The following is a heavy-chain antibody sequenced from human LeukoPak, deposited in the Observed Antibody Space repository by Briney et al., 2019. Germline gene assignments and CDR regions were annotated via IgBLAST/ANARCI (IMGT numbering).Heavy chain of an antibody. CDR3: AKNQLSTYYYYSYMDV. V-gene: IGHV3-23*01. CDR1: GFTFSSYP. J-gene: IGHJ6*03. D-gene: IGHD2-2*01. CDR2: ISNSGGST. Sequence: PGGSLRLSCAASGFTFSSYPMSWVRQAPGKGLEGVSGISNSGGSTYYPDSVKGRFTISRDNSKNTLYLQMSSLRAEDTAVYYCAKNQLSTYYYYSYMDVWGKGTTVTVSS.